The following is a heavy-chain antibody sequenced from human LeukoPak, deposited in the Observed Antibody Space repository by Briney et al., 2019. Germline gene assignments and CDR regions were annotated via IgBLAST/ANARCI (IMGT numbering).Heavy chain of an antibody. CDR2: IYPGDSDT. CDR1: GYSFTSYW. D-gene: IGHD6-13*01. J-gene: IGHJ3*02. Sequence: GESLKISCKGSGYSFTSYWIGWVRQLPGKGLEWMGIIYPGDSDTRYSPSFQGQVTISADKSINTAYLQWSSLKASDAAMFYCARRAYSSSWYGDAFHIWGQGTMVTVSS. V-gene: IGHV5-51*01. CDR3: ARRAYSSSWYGDAFHI.